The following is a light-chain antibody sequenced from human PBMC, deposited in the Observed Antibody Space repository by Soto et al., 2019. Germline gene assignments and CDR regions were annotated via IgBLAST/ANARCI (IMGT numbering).Light chain of an antibody. J-gene: IGLJ2*01. CDR1: SSNIGSNY. CDR3: GTWDDSLTAVV. V-gene: IGLV1-51*01. CDR2: DNN. Sequence: SVLTQPPSVSAAPGQKVTISCSGSSSNIGSNYVSWFQQLPGTAPKLLIFDNNKRPSGIPDRFSGSKSGTSATLGITGLQTGDEADYYCGTWDDSLTAVVFGGGTKLTVL.